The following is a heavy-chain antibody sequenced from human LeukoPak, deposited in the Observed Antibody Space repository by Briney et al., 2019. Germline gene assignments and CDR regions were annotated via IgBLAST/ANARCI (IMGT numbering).Heavy chain of an antibody. J-gene: IGHJ4*02. CDR2: ISSSSTST. CDR3: TTGGSGWSLGY. Sequence: PGGSLRLSCAASGFTFSDYYMSWIRQAPGKGLEWVSYISSSSTSTNYAAPVKGRFTISRDDSKNTLYLQMNSLKTEDTAVYYCTTGGSGWSLGYWGQGTLVTVSS. V-gene: IGHV3-11*05. D-gene: IGHD6-19*01. CDR1: GFTFSDYY.